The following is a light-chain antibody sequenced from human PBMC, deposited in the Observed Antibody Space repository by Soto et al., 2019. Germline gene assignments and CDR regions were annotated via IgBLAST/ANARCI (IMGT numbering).Light chain of an antibody. Sequence: QSALTQPASVSGSPGQSITISCTGTSSDVGGYNYVSWYQQHPGKAPKLMIYEVRNRPSGVSNRFSGSKSGNTASLTISGLQAEDEADYYCSSYTSSSTLHYVFGTGTKVTVL. CDR2: EVR. V-gene: IGLV2-14*01. CDR1: SSDVGGYNY. J-gene: IGLJ1*01. CDR3: SSYTSSSTLHYV.